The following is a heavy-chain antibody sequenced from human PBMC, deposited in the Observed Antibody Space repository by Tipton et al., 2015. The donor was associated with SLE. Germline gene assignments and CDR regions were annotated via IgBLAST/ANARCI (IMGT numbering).Heavy chain of an antibody. J-gene: IGHJ5*02. V-gene: IGHV4-4*08. Sequence: TLSLTCAVYGGSFSGYYWTWIRQPPGKALEWIGYAYKSGSANFNPSLKSRVTMPVDTSKNQFSLKLSSVTAADTAVYYCTRDMATAPYNWFDPWGQGTLVTVSS. CDR2: AYKSGSA. D-gene: IGHD5-24*01. CDR1: GGSFSGYY. CDR3: TRDMATAPYNWFDP.